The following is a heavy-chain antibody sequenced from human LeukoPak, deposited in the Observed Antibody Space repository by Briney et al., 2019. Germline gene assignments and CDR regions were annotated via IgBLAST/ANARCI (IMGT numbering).Heavy chain of an antibody. CDR3: ARWGDSLDY. V-gene: IGHV4-39*07. CDR1: GGSISSSSYY. CDR2: IYYSGST. D-gene: IGHD3-10*01. J-gene: IGHJ4*02. Sequence: SETLSLTCTVSGGSISSSSYYWGWIRQPPGKGLEWIGSIYYSGSTYYNPSLKSRVTISVDTSKNQFSLKLSSVTAADTVVYYCARWGDSLDYWGQGTLVTVSS.